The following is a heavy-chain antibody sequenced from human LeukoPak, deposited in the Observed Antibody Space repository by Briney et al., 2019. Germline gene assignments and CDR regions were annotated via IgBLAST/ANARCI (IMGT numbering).Heavy chain of an antibody. CDR3: ARDRAWFGELPSQL. CDR1: GYTFTSYG. D-gene: IGHD3-10*01. J-gene: IGHJ4*02. V-gene: IGHV1-18*04. CDR2: ISAYNGNT. Sequence: ASVKVSCKASGYTFTSYGISWVRQAPGRGLEWMGWISAYNGNTNYAQKLQGRVTMTTDTSTSTAYMELRSLRSDDTAVYYCARDRAWFGELPSQLWGQGTLVTVSS.